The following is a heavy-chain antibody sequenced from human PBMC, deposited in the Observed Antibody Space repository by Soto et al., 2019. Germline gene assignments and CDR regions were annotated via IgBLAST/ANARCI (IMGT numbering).Heavy chain of an antibody. J-gene: IGHJ4*02. CDR1: GYTFTSYA. CDR3: ARDWAQIAVEGSFDY. D-gene: IGHD6-19*01. Sequence: ASVKVSCKASGYTFTSYAMHWVRQAPGQRLEWMGWINAGNGNTKYSQKFQGRVTITRDTSASTAYMELSSLRSEDTAVYYCARDWAQIAVEGSFDYWGQGTLVTVSS. CDR2: INAGNGNT. V-gene: IGHV1-3*01.